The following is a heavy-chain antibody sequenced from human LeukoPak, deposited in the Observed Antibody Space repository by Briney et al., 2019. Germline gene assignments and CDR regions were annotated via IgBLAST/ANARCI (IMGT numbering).Heavy chain of an antibody. J-gene: IGHJ4*02. V-gene: IGHV3-30-3*02. CDR2: ISYDGSNK. CDR1: GFTFSSYA. Sequence: GRSLRLSCAASGFTFSSYAMHWVRQAPGKGLEWVAVISYDGSNKYYADSVKGRFTISRDNSKNTLYLQMNSLRAEDTAVYYCAKDGTYYYDSSGYQFDYWGQGTLVTVSS. CDR3: AKDGTYYYDSSGYQFDY. D-gene: IGHD3-22*01.